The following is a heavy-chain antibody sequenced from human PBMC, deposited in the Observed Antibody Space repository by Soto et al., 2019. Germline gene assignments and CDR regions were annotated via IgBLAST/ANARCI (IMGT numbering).Heavy chain of an antibody. V-gene: IGHV3-30-3*01. CDR2: ISHDGRIE. CDR3: ARDGLPDDFRSGGYWFDP. CDR1: GFTFSTFA. Sequence: QVHLVESGGGVVQPGRSLRLSCAASGFTFSTFALHWVRQAPGEGLEWVALISHDGRIENYADSVKCRFIISRDNSKNTVYMQMDSLRLEDTGVYYCARDGLPDDFRSGGYWFDPWGQGTQVTVSS. D-gene: IGHD3-3*01. J-gene: IGHJ5*02.